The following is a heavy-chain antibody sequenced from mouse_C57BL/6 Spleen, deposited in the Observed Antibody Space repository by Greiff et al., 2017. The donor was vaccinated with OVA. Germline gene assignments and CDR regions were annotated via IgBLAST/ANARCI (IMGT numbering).Heavy chain of an antibody. D-gene: IGHD1-1*01. CDR1: GFTFSNYW. CDR2: IRLKSDNYAT. J-gene: IGHJ1*03. CDR3: TRYYGSSYLWYFDV. V-gene: IGHV6-3*01. Sequence: EVKLLESGGGLVQPGGSMKLSCVASGFTFSNYWMNWVRQSPEKGLEWVAQIRLKSDNYATHYAESVKGRFTISRDDSKSSVYLQMNNLRAEDTGIYYCTRYYGSSYLWYFDVWGTGTTVTVSS.